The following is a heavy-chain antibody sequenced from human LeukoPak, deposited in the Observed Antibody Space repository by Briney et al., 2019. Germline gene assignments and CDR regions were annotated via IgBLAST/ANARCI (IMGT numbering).Heavy chain of an antibody. Sequence: PGGSLRLSCSASGFTFGTFAMHWVRQAPGKGLEWVALILYDRSREYYADSVKGRFTVSRDNSKNTLYLQMNSLRPEDSGIYFCAADHSSYGYSYFDHWGQGPLVPVSS. CDR3: AADHSSYGYSYFDH. CDR1: GFTFGTFA. CDR2: ILYDRSRE. V-gene: IGHV3-30-3*01. J-gene: IGHJ4*02. D-gene: IGHD5-18*01.